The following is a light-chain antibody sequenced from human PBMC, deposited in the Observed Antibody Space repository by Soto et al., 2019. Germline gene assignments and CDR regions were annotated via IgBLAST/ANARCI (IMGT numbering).Light chain of an antibody. Sequence: DIQMNQSPSSLSASVGDRVTITCRASESISRHVNWYQQKPGKAHNLLIYSASSLQNGVTSMFSRSGCGTDFTLTVSYLQPEDFATYYCQQSYSTLAITFGQGTRLEI. CDR2: SAS. V-gene: IGKV1-39*01. CDR3: QQSYSTLAIT. CDR1: ESISRH. J-gene: IGKJ5*01.